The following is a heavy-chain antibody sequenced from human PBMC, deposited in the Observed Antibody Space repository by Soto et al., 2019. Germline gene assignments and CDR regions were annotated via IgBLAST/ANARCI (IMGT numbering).Heavy chain of an antibody. D-gene: IGHD3-10*01. CDR2: ISSSSSYI. CDR3: ARDHISMVRGVIRPIGY. Sequence: GGSLRLSCAASGFNFGSFSMNWVRQAPGKGLEWVSSISSSSSYIYYADSVKGRFTISRDNAKNSLYLHVNSLRAEDTAVYYCARDHISMVRGVIRPIGYWGQGTLVTVSS. CDR1: GFNFGSFS. V-gene: IGHV3-21*01. J-gene: IGHJ4*02.